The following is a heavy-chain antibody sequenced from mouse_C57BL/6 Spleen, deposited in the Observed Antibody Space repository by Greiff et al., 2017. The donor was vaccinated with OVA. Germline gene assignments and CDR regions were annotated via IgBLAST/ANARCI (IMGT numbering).Heavy chain of an antibody. CDR1: GYTFTSYW. J-gene: IGHJ3*01. V-gene: IGHV1-55*01. CDR2: IYPGSGST. D-gene: IGHD2-3*01. Sequence: QVQLQQPGAELVKPGASVKMSCKASGYTFTSYWITWVKQRPGQGLEWIGDIYPGSGSTNYNEKFKSKATLTVDTSSSTAYMQLSSLTSEDSAVYYCARRGCYYMGFAYWGQGTLVTVSA. CDR3: ARRGCYYMGFAY.